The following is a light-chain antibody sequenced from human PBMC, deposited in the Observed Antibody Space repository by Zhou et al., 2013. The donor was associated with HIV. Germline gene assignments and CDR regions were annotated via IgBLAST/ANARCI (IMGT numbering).Light chain of an antibody. V-gene: IGKV1-5*03. J-gene: IGKJ3*01. CDR3: QQYNSYSRT. CDR1: QSISSW. CDR2: KSS. Sequence: DIQMTQSPSTLSASVGDRVTITCRASQSISSWLAWYQQKPGKAPKLLIYKSSSLESGVPSRFSGSGSGTEFTLTISSLQPDDFATYYCQQYNSYSRTFGPRDQSRDIK.